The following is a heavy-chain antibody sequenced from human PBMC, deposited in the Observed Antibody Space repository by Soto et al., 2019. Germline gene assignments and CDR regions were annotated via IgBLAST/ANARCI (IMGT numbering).Heavy chain of an antibody. Sequence: QVQLVQSGSEVKKPGASVKVSCKASGYTMTSYGISWVRQAPGQGLEWMGWISAYNGDTNYAQKVQARVTMTTDPSRTTAYMELRSLRSDDTAVYYWARRGVGATDFDYWGQGTLVTVSS. J-gene: IGHJ4*02. CDR1: GYTMTSYG. V-gene: IGHV1-18*01. CDR3: ARRGVGATDFDY. CDR2: ISAYNGDT. D-gene: IGHD1-26*01.